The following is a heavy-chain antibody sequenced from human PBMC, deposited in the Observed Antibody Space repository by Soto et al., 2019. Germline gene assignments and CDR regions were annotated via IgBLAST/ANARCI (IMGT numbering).Heavy chain of an antibody. Sequence: QVQLLQSGAEVKKPGSSVRVSCEASGGTFRTYAISWVRQAPGQGLEWMGEIIPIFGKVNYAQKFQGGVTIPSDVSTTTVYMDLRSLTSEDTAVYYCAKGAVAGTPTSYYYCGMDVWGQGTTVTVS. J-gene: IGHJ6*02. CDR1: GGTFRTYA. D-gene: IGHD6-19*01. CDR3: AKGAVAGTPTSYYYCGMDV. CDR2: IIPIFGKV. V-gene: IGHV1-69*05.